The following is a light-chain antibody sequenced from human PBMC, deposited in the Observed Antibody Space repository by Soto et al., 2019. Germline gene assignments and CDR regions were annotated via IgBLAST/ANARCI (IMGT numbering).Light chain of an antibody. Sequence: LMSSLSRTLLYLAPGERPTLPRRASQSVSSYLAWYRQKPGQAARRRIYDASNRATGIPGRFSGSWSGTDFTRPITSLEPGDLAVYDCQQRSNWPITCGQGTRLEI. CDR2: DAS. J-gene: IGKJ5*01. CDR1: QSVSSY. CDR3: QQRSNWPIT. V-gene: IGKV3-11*01.